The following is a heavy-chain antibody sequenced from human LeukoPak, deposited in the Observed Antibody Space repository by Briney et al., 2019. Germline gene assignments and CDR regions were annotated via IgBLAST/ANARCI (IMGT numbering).Heavy chain of an antibody. CDR1: GFTFSSYS. J-gene: IGHJ4*02. CDR3: ARCLWPTYYFDY. Sequence: GGSLRLSCAASGFTFSSYSMNWVRQAPGKGLEWISSISSSSSYIYYADSVKGRFTISRDNAKNSLYLQMNSLRAEDTAVYYCARCLWPTYYFDYWGQGTLVTVPS. D-gene: IGHD5/OR15-5a*01. V-gene: IGHV3-21*01. CDR2: ISSSSSYI.